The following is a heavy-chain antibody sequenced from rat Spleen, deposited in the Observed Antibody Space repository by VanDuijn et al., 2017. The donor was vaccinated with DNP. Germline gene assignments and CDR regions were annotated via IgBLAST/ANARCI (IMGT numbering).Heavy chain of an antibody. V-gene: IGHV5-20*01. D-gene: IGHD1-1*01. J-gene: IGHJ4*01. CDR1: GFTFSDYY. Sequence: EVRLVESGGGLVQPGGSLKLSCAASGFTFSDYYMAWVRQAPTKGLELVAYISYFGDNTYSGDSVKGRFTISRDNAKSTLYLQMNSLRSEDTATYYCTRLNLLLQWYYALDAWGQGTSVTVSS. CDR2: ISYFGDNT. CDR3: TRLNLLLQWYYALDA.